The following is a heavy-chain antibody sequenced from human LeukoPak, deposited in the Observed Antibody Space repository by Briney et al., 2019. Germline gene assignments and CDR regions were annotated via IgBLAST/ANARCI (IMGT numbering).Heavy chain of an antibody. CDR2: ISSSSSTI. V-gene: IGHV3-48*01. J-gene: IGHJ4*02. CDR3: ARGSTYYDSSGQVPFDY. Sequence: GGSLRLSCAASGFTFSSYGMHWVRQAPGKGLEWVSYISSSSSTIYYADSVKGRFTISRDNAKNSLYLQMNSLRAEDTAVYYCARGSTYYDSSGQVPFDYWGQGTLVTVSS. D-gene: IGHD3-22*01. CDR1: GFTFSSYG.